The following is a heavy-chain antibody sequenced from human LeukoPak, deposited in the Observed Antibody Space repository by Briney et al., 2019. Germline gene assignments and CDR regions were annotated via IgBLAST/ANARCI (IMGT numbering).Heavy chain of an antibody. J-gene: IGHJ3*01. V-gene: IGHV3-21*01. CDR1: GFTFSTFS. CDR2: ISGSGSDI. D-gene: IGHD1-7*01. Sequence: GGSLRLSCAASGFTFSTFSMNWVRQTPGKGLEWVSAISGSGSDIYYADSVKGRFTISRDNPKRSLYLQMNSLRAEDAAVYYCARRTFPNDAFDVWGQGTVVTVSS. CDR3: ARRTFPNDAFDV.